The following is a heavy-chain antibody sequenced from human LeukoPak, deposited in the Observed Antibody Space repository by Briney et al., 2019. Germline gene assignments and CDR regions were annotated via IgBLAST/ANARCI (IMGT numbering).Heavy chain of an antibody. Sequence: SETLSLTCAVYGGSFSGYYWSWIRQPPGKGLEWIGEINHSGSTNYNPSLKSRVTISVDTSKNQFSLKLSSVTAADTAVYYCARGVVVPAAMDYYYYYYYMDVWGKGTTVTISS. D-gene: IGHD2-2*01. CDR2: INHSGST. CDR1: GGSFSGYY. CDR3: ARGVVVPAAMDYYYYYYYMDV. J-gene: IGHJ6*03. V-gene: IGHV4-34*01.